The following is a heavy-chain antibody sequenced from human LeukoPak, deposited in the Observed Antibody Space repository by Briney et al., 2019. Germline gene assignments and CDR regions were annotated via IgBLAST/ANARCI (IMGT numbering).Heavy chain of an antibody. CDR1: GYTFTSFG. CDR2: ISAYNGNT. Sequence: ASVKVSCKASGYTFTSFGISWVRQAPGQGLEWMGWISAYNGNTNFAQKLQGRVTMTTDTPTSTAYMELRSLRSDDTAMFYCVRDLGDQTLGIFFDFWGQGTLVTVSS. CDR3: VRDLGDQTLGIFFDF. J-gene: IGHJ4*02. V-gene: IGHV1-18*04. D-gene: IGHD3-16*01.